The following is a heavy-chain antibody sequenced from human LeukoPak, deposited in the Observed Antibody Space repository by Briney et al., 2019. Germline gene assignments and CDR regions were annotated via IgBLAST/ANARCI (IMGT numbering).Heavy chain of an antibody. CDR2: IYPGDSDT. CDR1: GCSFTSYW. D-gene: IGHD2-2*02. CDR3: ARHLPAAIPDNWFDP. J-gene: IGHJ5*02. V-gene: IGHV5-51*01. Sequence: GESLKISCKGSGCSFTSYWIGWVRQMPGKGLEWMGIIYPGDSDTRYSPSFQGQVTISADKSISTAYLQWSSLKASDTAMYYCARHLPAAIPDNWFDPWGQGTLVTVSS.